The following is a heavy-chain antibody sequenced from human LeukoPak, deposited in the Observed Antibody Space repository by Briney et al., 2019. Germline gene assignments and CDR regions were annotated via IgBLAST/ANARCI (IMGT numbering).Heavy chain of an antibody. CDR1: GGSISSYY. J-gene: IGHJ6*02. V-gene: IGHV4-59*12. D-gene: IGHD3-10*01. Sequence: PSETLSLTCTVSGGSISSYYWSWIRQPPGKGLEWIGYIYYSGSTNYNPSLKSRVTISVDTSKDQFSLKLSSVTAADTAVYYCARVSDGYYGSGTDPYYYYGMDVWGQGTTVTVSS. CDR3: ARVSDGYYGSGTDPYYYYGMDV. CDR2: IYYSGST.